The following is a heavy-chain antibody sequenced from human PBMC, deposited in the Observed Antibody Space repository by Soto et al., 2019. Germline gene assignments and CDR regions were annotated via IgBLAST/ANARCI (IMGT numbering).Heavy chain of an antibody. CDR3: AKGPHAGYYDSGSFYYSVP. Sequence: PSETLSLTCAAYGGSFHGYYWSWIRQPPGKGLEWIGEINHSGSANYNPTFKSRVSISVDTSKNQVSLQLSSVSAADTAVYSCAKGPHAGYYDSGSFYYSVPWGQGTLVTVSS. J-gene: IGHJ5*02. CDR1: GGSFHGYY. V-gene: IGHV4-34*01. CDR2: INHSGSA. D-gene: IGHD3-10*01.